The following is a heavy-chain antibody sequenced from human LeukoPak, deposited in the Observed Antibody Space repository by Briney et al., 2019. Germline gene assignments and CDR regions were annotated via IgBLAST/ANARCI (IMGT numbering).Heavy chain of an antibody. D-gene: IGHD3-3*01. J-gene: IGHJ4*02. CDR3: ASDMSYSGYYIDY. CDR2: IYSGGTT. Sequence: TGGSLRLSCAASGFTVSTNCMTWVRQAPGKGLEWVSTIYSGGTTYYADSVKGRFTISRDNSKNTLYLQMNSLRAEDTAVYYCASDMSYSGYYIDYWGQGTLVTVSS. V-gene: IGHV3-53*05. CDR1: GFTVSTNC.